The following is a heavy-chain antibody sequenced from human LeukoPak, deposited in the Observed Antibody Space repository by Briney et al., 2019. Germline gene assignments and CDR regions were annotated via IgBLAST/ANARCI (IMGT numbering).Heavy chain of an antibody. V-gene: IGHV1-2*04. CDR1: GYTFTVYY. D-gene: IGHD6-19*01. CDR2: INPNSGGT. CDR3: ARGPQVLRAYSSGWPHFDN. Sequence: GASVKVSCKASGYTFTVYYMFWVRQAPGQGLEWMGWINPNSGGTNYAQKFQGWVTMTRDTSISTAYMELSRLRSDDTAVYYCARGPQVLRAYSSGWPHFDNWGQGTLVTVSS. J-gene: IGHJ4*02.